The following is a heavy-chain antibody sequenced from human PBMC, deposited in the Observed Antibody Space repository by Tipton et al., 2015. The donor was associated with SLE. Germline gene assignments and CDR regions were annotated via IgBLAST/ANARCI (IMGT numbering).Heavy chain of an antibody. CDR2: ISSSGSTI. V-gene: IGHV3-48*03. J-gene: IGHJ4*02. Sequence: SLRLSCAASGFTFDDYTMHWVRQAPGKGLEWVSYISSSGSTIYYADCVKGRFTISRDNAKNSLYLQMNSLRAEDTAVYYCARTDGYFDYWGQGTLVTVSS. CDR3: ARTDGYFDY. CDR1: GFTFDDYT.